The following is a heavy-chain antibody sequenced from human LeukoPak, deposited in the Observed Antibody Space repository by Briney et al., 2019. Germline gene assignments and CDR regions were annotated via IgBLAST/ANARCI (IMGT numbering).Heavy chain of an antibody. V-gene: IGHV3-30*04. CDR2: ISYDGSNK. J-gene: IGHJ3*02. Sequence: PGRSLRLSCAASGFTFSSYAMHWVRQAPGKGLEWVAVISYDGSNKYYADSVKGRFTISRDNSKNTLYLQMNSLRAEDTAVYYCARGNYYDSSTYYRAFDIWGQGTMVTVSS. CDR1: GFTFSSYA. D-gene: IGHD3-22*01. CDR3: ARGNYYDSSTYYRAFDI.